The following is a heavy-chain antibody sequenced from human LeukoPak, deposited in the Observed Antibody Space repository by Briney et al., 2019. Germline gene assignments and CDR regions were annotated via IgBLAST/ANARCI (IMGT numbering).Heavy chain of an antibody. CDR1: GYTFPSYW. CDR3: ARLNGAAGQSYWYFDL. J-gene: IGHJ2*01. D-gene: IGHD6-13*01. V-gene: IGHV5-51*03. CDR2: IYPGDSDT. Sequence: GESLRFSGKGPGYTFPSYWIGGVGQMPGKGLGWMGIIYPGDSDTRYSPSFQGQVTISADKSISTAYLQWSSLKASDTAMYYCARLNGAAGQSYWYFDLWGRGTLVTVSS.